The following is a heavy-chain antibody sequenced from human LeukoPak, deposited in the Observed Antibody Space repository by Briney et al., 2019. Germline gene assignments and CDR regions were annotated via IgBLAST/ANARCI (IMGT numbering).Heavy chain of an antibody. CDR2: INPGNGNR. CDR3: ARETTVFFDY. J-gene: IGHJ4*02. CDR1: GYTFTNYV. D-gene: IGHD4-17*01. V-gene: IGHV1-3*01. Sequence: ASVKVSCKASGYTFTNYVMHWVRQAPGQRLEWMGWINPGNGNRKHSQKFKGRVTITRDTSASTAYMELSSLRSEDTAVYYCARETTVFFDYWGQGTLVTVSS.